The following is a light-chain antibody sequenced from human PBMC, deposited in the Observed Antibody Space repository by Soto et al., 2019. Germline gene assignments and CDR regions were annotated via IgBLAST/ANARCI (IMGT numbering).Light chain of an antibody. CDR2: AAS. J-gene: IGKJ5*01. Sequence: DIQMTQSPSSLSASVGDRVTITCRASQSITSYLNWYQQRPGKAPKLLIYAASSLQSGVPSRFSGSGSGTDFTLTISSLQPEDFATYYCQHYDHVQVTFGQGTRLEIK. CDR1: QSITSY. V-gene: IGKV1-39*01. CDR3: QHYDHVQVT.